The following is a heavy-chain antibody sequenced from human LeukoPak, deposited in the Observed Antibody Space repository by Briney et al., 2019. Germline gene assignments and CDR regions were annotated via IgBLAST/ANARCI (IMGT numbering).Heavy chain of an antibody. CDR1: GVTFSSYA. V-gene: IGHV3-30*04. Sequence: PGRSLRLSCAASGVTFSSYAMHWVRQAPGKGLEWVAVISYDGSNKYYADSVKGRFTISRDDSKNTLYLQMNSLRAEDTAVYYCAKEIYGDSTGGRFQHWGQGTLVTVSS. J-gene: IGHJ1*01. CDR2: ISYDGSNK. CDR3: AKEIYGDSTGGRFQH. D-gene: IGHD4-17*01.